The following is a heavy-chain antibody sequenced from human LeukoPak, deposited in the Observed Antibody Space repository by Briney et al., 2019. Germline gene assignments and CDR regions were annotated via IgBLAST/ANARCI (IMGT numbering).Heavy chain of an antibody. D-gene: IGHD3-9*01. CDR2: IIPIFGTA. J-gene: IGHJ4*02. CDR3: ARGRECWLYYFDY. Sequence: GASVKVSCKASGGTFSSYAISWVRQAPGQGLEWMGGIIPIFGTANYAQKFQGRVTITADESTSTAYMELSSLRSEDTAVYYCARGRECWLYYFDYWGQGTLVTVSS. CDR1: GGTFSSYA. V-gene: IGHV1-69*13.